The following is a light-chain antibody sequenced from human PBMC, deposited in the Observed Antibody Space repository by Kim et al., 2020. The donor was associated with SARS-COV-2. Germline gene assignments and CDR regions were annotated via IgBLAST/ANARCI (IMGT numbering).Light chain of an antibody. CDR3: QQRGNWPRT. V-gene: IGKV3-11*01. J-gene: IGKJ1*01. CDR1: RSVSNY. Sequence: EVVLTQSPATLSLSPGERATLSCRASRSVSNYLAWYQQKPGQAPRLLIYDASKRATGTPARFSGSGSGADFTLTISSLEPEDFAVYYCQQRGNWPRTFGQGTKVDIK. CDR2: DAS.